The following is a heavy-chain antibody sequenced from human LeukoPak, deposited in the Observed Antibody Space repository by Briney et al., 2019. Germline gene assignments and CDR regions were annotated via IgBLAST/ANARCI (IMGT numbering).Heavy chain of an antibody. Sequence: SETLSLTCTVAGGSISSYYWSWIRQPPGKGLEWIGYIYYSGSTNYNPSLKSRVTISVDTSKNQFSLKLSSVTAADTAVYYCARGGVGYSSSWDYWGQGTLVTVSS. CDR3: ARGGVGYSSSWDY. D-gene: IGHD6-13*01. V-gene: IGHV4-59*01. CDR2: IYYSGST. CDR1: GGSISSYY. J-gene: IGHJ4*02.